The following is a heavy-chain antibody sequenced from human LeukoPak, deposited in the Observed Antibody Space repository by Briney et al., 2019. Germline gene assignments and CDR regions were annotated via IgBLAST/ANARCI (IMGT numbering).Heavy chain of an antibody. Sequence: ASVKVSCKASGGTFSNYAINWVRQAPGQGLEWMGGIIPIFGKANYAQKSQGRVTITADESTRTAYMELSSLRSEDTAVYYCARGWLAETTVVTPYNYWGRGTLVSVSS. V-gene: IGHV1-69*13. CDR3: ARGWLAETTVVTPYNY. CDR2: IIPIFGKA. D-gene: IGHD4-23*01. CDR1: GGTFSNYA. J-gene: IGHJ4*02.